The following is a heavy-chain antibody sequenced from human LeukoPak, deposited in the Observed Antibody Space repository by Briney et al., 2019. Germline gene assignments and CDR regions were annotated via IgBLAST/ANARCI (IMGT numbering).Heavy chain of an antibody. CDR3: ARDSPYCSSTSCHVYYYYGMDV. V-gene: IGHV1-18*01. J-gene: IGHJ6*02. Sequence: ASVKVSCKASGYTFNSYGISWVRQAPGQGLEWMGWISAYNGDTNYAQKFQGRVTMTRDTSISTAYMELSRLRSDDTAVYYCARDSPYCSSTSCHVYYYYGMDVWGQGTTVTVSS. CDR1: GYTFNSYG. CDR2: ISAYNGDT. D-gene: IGHD2-2*01.